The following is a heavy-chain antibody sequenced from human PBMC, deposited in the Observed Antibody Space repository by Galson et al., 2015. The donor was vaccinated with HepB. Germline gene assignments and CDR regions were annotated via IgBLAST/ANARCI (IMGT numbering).Heavy chain of an antibody. D-gene: IGHD3/OR15-3a*01. CDR2: IWYDGSNK. V-gene: IGHV3-33*01. J-gene: IGHJ6*03. CDR3: AREDSDPYYYYYYYMDV. Sequence: SLRLSCAASGFTFSSYGMHWVRQAPGKGLEWVAVIWYDGSNKYYEDSVKGRSTISRDNSKNTLYLQMNSLRAEDTAVYYCAREDSDPYYYYYYYMDVWGKGTTVTVSS. CDR1: GFTFSSYG.